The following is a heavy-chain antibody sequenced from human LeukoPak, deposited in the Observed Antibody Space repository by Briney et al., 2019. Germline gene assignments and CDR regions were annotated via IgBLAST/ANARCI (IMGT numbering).Heavy chain of an antibody. V-gene: IGHV1-2*02. Sequence: ASVKVSCKASGYTFTSYGISWVRQAPGQGLEWMGWINPNSGGTNYAQKFQGRVTMTRDTSISTAYMELSRLRSDDTAVYYCAREVEMATIAVGYWGQGTLVTVSS. CDR1: GYTFTSYG. D-gene: IGHD5-24*01. CDR2: INPNSGGT. J-gene: IGHJ4*02. CDR3: AREVEMATIAVGY.